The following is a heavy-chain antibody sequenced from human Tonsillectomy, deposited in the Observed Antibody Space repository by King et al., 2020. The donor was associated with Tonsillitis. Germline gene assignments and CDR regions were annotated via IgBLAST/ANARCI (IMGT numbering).Heavy chain of an antibody. CDR1: GGSFSGYY. CDR3: ARGPMKTRYYYYGMDV. CDR2: INHSGST. J-gene: IGHJ6*02. V-gene: IGHV4-34*01. Sequence: VQLQQWGAGLLKPSETLSLTCAVYGGSFSGYYWSWIRQPPGKGLEWIGEINHSGSTNYNPSLKSRVTISVVTSKNQFSLELNSVTAADTAAYYCARGPMKTRYYYYGMDVWGQGTTVTVS.